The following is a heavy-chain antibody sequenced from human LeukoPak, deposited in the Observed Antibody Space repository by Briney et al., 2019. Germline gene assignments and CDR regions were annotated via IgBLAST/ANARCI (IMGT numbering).Heavy chain of an antibody. D-gene: IGHD4-23*01. V-gene: IGHV4-34*12. CDR3: ASGAWAARLNS. J-gene: IGHJ4*02. CDR2: IFDGKTI. Sequence: RASDTLSLTCAVYGESLNYYYWSWIRQSPGKVLEWIGDIFDGKTINYNPSLKSRVTISAATSSQQFSLNLKSVTAADAAVYFCASGAWAARLNSWAQGALVIVSS. CDR1: GESLNYYY.